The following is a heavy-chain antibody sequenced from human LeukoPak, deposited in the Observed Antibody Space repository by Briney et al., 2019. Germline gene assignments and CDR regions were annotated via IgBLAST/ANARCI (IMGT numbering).Heavy chain of an antibody. J-gene: IGHJ6*02. CDR1: GGSINNHY. V-gene: IGHV4-59*11. CDR2: IHYTGTT. Sequence: PSETLSLTCIVSGGSINNHYWTWIRQTPGKGLEWIGDIHYTGTTKYNPSLKSRVTISVDTSKNQFSLKLSSVTAADTAVYYCARGTLVATIYDYYYGMDVWGQGTTVTVSS. CDR3: ARGTLVATIYDYYYGMDV. D-gene: IGHD5-12*01.